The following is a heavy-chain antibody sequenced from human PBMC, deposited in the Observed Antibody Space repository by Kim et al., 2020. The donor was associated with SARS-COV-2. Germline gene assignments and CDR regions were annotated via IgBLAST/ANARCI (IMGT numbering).Heavy chain of an antibody. CDR3: ALGGWAYYYGMDV. J-gene: IGHJ6*02. D-gene: IGHD1-26*01. CDR1: GGSFSGYY. Sequence: SETLSLTCAVYGGSFSGYYWSWIRQPPGKGLEWIGEINHSGSTNYNPSLKSRVTISVDTSKNQFSLKLSSVTAADTAVYYCALGGWAYYYGMDVWGQGTTVTVSS. V-gene: IGHV4-34*01. CDR2: INHSGST.